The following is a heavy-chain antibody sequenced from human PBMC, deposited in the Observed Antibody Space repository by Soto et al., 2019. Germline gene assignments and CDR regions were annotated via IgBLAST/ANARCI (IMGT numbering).Heavy chain of an antibody. D-gene: IGHD4-17*01. J-gene: IGHJ4*01. V-gene: IGHV5-51*01. CDR2: IYPGDSET. CDR1: GYTFSSYW. Sequence: PGESLKISCQASGYTFSSYWIAWVRQMPGKGLEWVGIIYPGDSETRYSPSLQGQVTISADRSTTTAYLQWSSLKASDSGTCCCARLRVRLPVTNMSGLHNWGRGTLVAVSS. CDR3: ARLRVRLPVTNMSGLHN.